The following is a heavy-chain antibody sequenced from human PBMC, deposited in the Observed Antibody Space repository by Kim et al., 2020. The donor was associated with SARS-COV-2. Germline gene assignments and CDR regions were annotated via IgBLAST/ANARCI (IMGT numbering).Heavy chain of an antibody. Sequence: SETLSLTCIVSGGSITNYYWSWIRQPPGKGLEWIAYIFYSGSTNYNPSLKSRVTISVDPSKNQFSLKLTSVTAADTAVYYCARPGRGDSGGMDVWGHGTTVTVSS. CDR1: GGSITNYY. D-gene: IGHD3-10*01. V-gene: IGHV4-59*08. J-gene: IGHJ6*02. CDR3: ARPGRGDSGGMDV. CDR2: IFYSGST.